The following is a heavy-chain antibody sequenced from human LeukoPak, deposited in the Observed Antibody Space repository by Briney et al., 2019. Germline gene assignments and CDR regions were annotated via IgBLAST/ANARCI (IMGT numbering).Heavy chain of an antibody. J-gene: IGHJ4*02. CDR1: GYTFTSYG. CDR3: ARDQYDYTWGSYRPYFDS. D-gene: IGHD3-16*02. CDR2: ISPYNGNT. Sequence: ASVKVSCTASGYTFTSYGISWVRQAPGQGLEWMGSISPYNGNTKYTERLQGRVIMTTDTSTRTAYMELRSLRSDDTAVFYCARDQYDYTWGSYRPYFDSWGQGTLVTVSS. V-gene: IGHV1-18*04.